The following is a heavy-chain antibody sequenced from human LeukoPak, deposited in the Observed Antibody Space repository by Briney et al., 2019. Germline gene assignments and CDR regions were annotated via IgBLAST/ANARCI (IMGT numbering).Heavy chain of an antibody. CDR3: ARGGYDFWSGSDY. CDR1: GGTFSSYA. Sequence: GASVKVSCKASGGTFSSYAISWVRQAPGQGLEWMGIINPSGGSTTYAQKFQGRVTMTRDTSTSTVYMELSSLRSEDTAVYYCARGGYDFWSGSDYWGQGTLVTVSS. CDR2: INPSGGST. V-gene: IGHV1-46*01. J-gene: IGHJ4*02. D-gene: IGHD3-3*01.